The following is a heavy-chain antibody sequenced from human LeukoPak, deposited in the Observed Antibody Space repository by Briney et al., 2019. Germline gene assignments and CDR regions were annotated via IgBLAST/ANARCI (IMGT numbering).Heavy chain of an antibody. V-gene: IGHV3-21*01. CDR1: GVAFSSYS. J-gene: IGHJ5*02. CDR2: ISSSSSYI. Sequence: GGSLRLSCAASGVAFSSYSMNWVRQAPGKGLEWVSSISSSSSYIYYADSVKGRFTISRDNAKNSLYLQMNSLRAEDTAVCYCARDRRFGDNWFDPWGQGTLVTVSS. D-gene: IGHD3-10*01. CDR3: ARDRRFGDNWFDP.